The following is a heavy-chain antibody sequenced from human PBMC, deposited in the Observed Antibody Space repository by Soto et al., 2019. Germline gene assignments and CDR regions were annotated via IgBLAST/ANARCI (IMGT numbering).Heavy chain of an antibody. D-gene: IGHD3-10*01. CDR3: AREKGAGTYMGFDY. CDR2: IYHNGGT. J-gene: IGHJ4*02. Sequence: SETLSLTCAVSGASISTQNWWSWVRQPPGKGLEWIGEIYHNGGTNYNPSLKSRITMSIDNSKNQFSLNLNSVTAADTAVYYCAREKGAGTYMGFDYWGQGALVTVSS. V-gene: IGHV4-4*02. CDR1: GASISTQNW.